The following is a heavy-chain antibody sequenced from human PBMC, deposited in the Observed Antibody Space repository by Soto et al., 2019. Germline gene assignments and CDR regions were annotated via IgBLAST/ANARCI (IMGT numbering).Heavy chain of an antibody. CDR1: GGSIGSDGYY. J-gene: IGHJ6*02. D-gene: IGHD6-19*01. Sequence: TLSLTCTVSGGSIGSDGYYWSWIRQHPGKGLEWIGYIYYSGSTYYNPSLKSRVTISVDTTKSQFSLKLSSVTAADTAVYYCARDFTDSSGPTLGMGVWGQGTTVT. CDR2: IYYSGST. CDR3: ARDFTDSSGPTLGMGV. V-gene: IGHV4-31*03.